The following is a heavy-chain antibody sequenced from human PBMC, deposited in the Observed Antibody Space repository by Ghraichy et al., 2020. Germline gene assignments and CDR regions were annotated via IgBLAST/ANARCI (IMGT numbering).Heavy chain of an antibody. CDR3: ARVIGLYYYYYGMDV. CDR1: GYTFTSYA. CDR2: INAGNGNT. Sequence: ASVKVSCKASGYTFTSYAMHWVRQAPGQRLEWMGWINAGNGNTKYSQKFQGRVTITRDTSASTAYMELSSLRSEDTAVYYCARVIGLYYYYYGMDVWGQGTTVTVSS. J-gene: IGHJ6*02. V-gene: IGHV1-3*01. D-gene: IGHD2/OR15-2a*01.